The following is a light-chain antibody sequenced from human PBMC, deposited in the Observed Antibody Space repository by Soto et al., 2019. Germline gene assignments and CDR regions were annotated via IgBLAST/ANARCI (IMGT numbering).Light chain of an antibody. J-gene: IGKJ5*01. CDR3: QQRGSWPT. V-gene: IGKV3-11*01. Sequence: EIVLTQSPATLSLSPGERATLSCRASQSVSSSLAWYQQKPGQAPRLLIYSASNRATGIPARFSGSGSGTDFSLTSSSLEPEDFAVYFCQQRGSWPTFGQGTRLEI. CDR1: QSVSSS. CDR2: SAS.